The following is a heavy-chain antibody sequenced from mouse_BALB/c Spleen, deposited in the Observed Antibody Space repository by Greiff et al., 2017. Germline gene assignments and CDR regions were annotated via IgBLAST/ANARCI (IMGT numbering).Heavy chain of an antibody. V-gene: IGHV3-8*02. CDR2: ISYSGST. CDR3: ARGNGNFYYFDY. CDR1: GDSITSCY. J-gene: IGHJ2*01. Sequence: VQLQQSGPSLVKPSQTLSLTCSVTGDSITSCYWNWIRKFPGNKLEYMGYISYSGSTYYNPSLKSRISITRDTSKNQYYLQLNSVTTEDTATYYCARGNGNFYYFDYWGQGTTLTVSS. D-gene: IGHD2-1*01.